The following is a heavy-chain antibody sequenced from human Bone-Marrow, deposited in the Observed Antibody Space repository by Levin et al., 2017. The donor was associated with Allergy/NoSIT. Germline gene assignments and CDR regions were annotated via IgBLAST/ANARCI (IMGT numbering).Heavy chain of an antibody. D-gene: IGHD3-22*01. V-gene: IGHV3-15*01. J-gene: IGHJ4*02. CDR1: GFTFSNAW. Sequence: GGSLRLSCAASGFTFSNAWMSWVRQAPGKGLEWVGRIKSRTDGGTTDFAEPVKGRFTISRDDSKSTLYLQMDRLKIEDTAVYYCASDRDSPLDFWGQGTLVTVSS. CDR2: IKSRTDGGTT. CDR3: ASDRDSPLDF.